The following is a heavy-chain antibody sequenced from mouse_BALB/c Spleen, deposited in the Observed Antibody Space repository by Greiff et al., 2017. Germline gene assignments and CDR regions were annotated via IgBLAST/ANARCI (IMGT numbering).Heavy chain of an antibody. J-gene: IGHJ3*01. V-gene: IGHV5-12-2*01. Sequence: EVKLVESGGGLVQPGGSLKLSCAASGFTFSSYTMSWVRQTPEKRLEWVAYISNGGGSTYYPDTVKGRFTISRDNAKNTLYLQMSSLKSEDTAMYYCAMGGNYAWFAYWGQGTLVTVSA. CDR2: ISNGGGST. CDR3: AMGGNYAWFAY. D-gene: IGHD2-1*01. CDR1: GFTFSSYT.